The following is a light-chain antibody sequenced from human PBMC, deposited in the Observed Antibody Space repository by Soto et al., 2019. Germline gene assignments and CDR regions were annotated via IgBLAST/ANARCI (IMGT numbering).Light chain of an antibody. CDR3: QHYNIYSPST. J-gene: IGKJ1*01. Sequence: DIQMTQSPSTLSASVGDRVTITCRASQSISSWLAWYQQKPGKAPKLLIYDASSLESGVPSRFSGSGSGTEFTLTISSLQPYYFATYHPQHYNIYSPSTFGRGSKVDI. V-gene: IGKV1-5*01. CDR2: DAS. CDR1: QSISSW.